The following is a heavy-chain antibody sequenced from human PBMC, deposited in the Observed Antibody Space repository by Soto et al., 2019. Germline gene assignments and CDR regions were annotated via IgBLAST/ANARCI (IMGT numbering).Heavy chain of an antibody. V-gene: IGHV3-7*02. J-gene: IGHJ4*02. CDR2: IKQDGSEK. Sequence: PGGSLRLSCAASGFTFSGSAVHWVRQASGKGLEWVANIKQDGSEKYYVDSVKGRFTISRDNAKNSLYLQMNSLRAEDTAVYYCAALKSIAARQIDYWGQGTLVTVSS. CDR1: GFTFSGSA. D-gene: IGHD6-6*01. CDR3: AALKSIAARQIDY.